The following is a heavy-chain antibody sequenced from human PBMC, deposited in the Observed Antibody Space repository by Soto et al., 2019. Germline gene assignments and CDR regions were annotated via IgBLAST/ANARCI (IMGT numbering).Heavy chain of an antibody. J-gene: IGHJ6*02. D-gene: IGHD1-20*01. CDR3: ARGKWNYYYGFDF. CDR1: EFTFDKYY. Sequence: EVQLVESGGGLVQPGGSLRLSCAASEFTFDKYYMTWVRQAPGKGPEWVANIKPDGSEKYYVDSVKGRFTISRDKANNSLYLQLKSMRVEDTAVYFCARGKWNYYYGFDFWGQGTTVTVSS. CDR2: IKPDGSEK. V-gene: IGHV3-7*01.